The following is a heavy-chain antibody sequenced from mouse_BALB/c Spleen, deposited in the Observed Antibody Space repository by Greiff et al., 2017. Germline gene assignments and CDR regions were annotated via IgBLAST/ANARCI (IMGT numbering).Heavy chain of an antibody. CDR3: ARDDAAWFAY. Sequence: EVQLVESGGGLVKPGGSLKLSCAASGFTFSDYYMYWVRQTPEKRLEWVATISDGGSYTYYPDSVKGRFTISRDNAKNNLYLQMSSLKSEDTAMYYCARDDAAWFAYWGQGTLVTVSA. CDR1: GFTFSDYY. V-gene: IGHV5-4*02. J-gene: IGHJ3*01. CDR2: ISDGGSYT.